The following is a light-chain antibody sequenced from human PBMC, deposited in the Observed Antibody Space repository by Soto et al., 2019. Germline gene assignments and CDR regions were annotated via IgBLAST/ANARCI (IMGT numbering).Light chain of an antibody. CDR2: EVT. J-gene: IGLJ1*01. Sequence: QSVLTQPASVSGSPGQSSAISCTGSSSDVGIYNYVSWYQQHPGKVPKLIIYEVTNRTSGVSNRFSGSKSGNTASLTISGPQAEDEADYYCSSYTTSSTRVFGTGTKVTV. CDR3: SSYTTSSTRV. V-gene: IGLV2-14*01. CDR1: SSDVGIYNY.